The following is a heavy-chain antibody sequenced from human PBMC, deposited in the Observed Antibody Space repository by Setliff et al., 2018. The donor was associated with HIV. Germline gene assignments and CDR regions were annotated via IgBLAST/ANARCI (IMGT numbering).Heavy chain of an antibody. J-gene: IGHJ4*02. Sequence: SETLSLTCTVSGGSISSGTYYWSWIRQPAGKGLEWIGHIYSTGNTNYNSSLKSRVTMSIETSKNQFSLKLTSVTAADTAVYYCAREDDKLFDYWGQGALVTVSS. CDR2: IYSTGNT. CDR1: GGSISSGTYY. CDR3: AREDDKLFDY. D-gene: IGHD3-22*01. V-gene: IGHV4-61*09.